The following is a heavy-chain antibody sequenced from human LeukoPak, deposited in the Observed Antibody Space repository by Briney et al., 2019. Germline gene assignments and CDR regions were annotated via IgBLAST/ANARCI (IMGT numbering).Heavy chain of an antibody. D-gene: IGHD1-26*01. Sequence: SETLPLTCTVSGYSISSGYYWGWIRQPLGKGLEWIGSIYYSGSTYYNPSLKSRVAISLDRSKNQFSLKLNSVTAADTAVYYCARTETGVGATDYWGQGTLVTVSS. J-gene: IGHJ4*02. V-gene: IGHV4-38-2*02. CDR3: ARTETGVGATDY. CDR1: GYSISSGYY. CDR2: IYYSGST.